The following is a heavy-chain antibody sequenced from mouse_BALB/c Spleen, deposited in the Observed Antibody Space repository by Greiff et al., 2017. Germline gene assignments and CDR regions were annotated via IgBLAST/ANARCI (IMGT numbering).Heavy chain of an antibody. CDR3: ARSWDYGNGLDY. V-gene: IGHV3-8*02. J-gene: IGHJ2*01. CDR1: GDSITSGY. Sequence: EVKLVESGPSLVKPSQTLSLTCSVTGDSITSGYWNWIRKFPGNKLEYMGYISYSGSTYYNPSLKSRISITRDTSKNQYYLQLNSVATKDTATYYCARSWDYGNGLDYWGQGTTLTVSS. D-gene: IGHD2-1*01. CDR2: ISYSGST.